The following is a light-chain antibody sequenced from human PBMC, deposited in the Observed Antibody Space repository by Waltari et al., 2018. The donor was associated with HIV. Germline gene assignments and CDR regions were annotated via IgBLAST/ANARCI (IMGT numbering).Light chain of an antibody. CDR1: SSDVGRYNL. CDR2: EVN. CDR3: CSYAGSRRV. J-gene: IGLJ1*01. Sequence: QSALTQPASVSGSPGQSITISCTGTSSDVGRYNLVSWYQQYPGKAPKLMIYEVNKRPSGISNLFSGSKSGNTASRTSSGLQAEDEADYYCCSYAGSRRVFGTGTKVTVL. V-gene: IGLV2-23*02.